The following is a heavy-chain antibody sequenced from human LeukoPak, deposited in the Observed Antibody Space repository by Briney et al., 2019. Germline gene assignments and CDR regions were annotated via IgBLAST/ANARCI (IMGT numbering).Heavy chain of an antibody. CDR3: ARVLYSSSWYAFDI. Sequence: SGPALLKPTQTLTFTCTFSGFSLSTSGMRVSWIRQPPGKALEWLARIDWDDAKFYSTSLKTRLTISKDTSKNQVVLTMTNMDPVDTATYYCARVLYSSSWYAFDIWGQGTMVTVSS. CDR2: IDWDDAK. D-gene: IGHD6-13*01. J-gene: IGHJ3*02. CDR1: GFSLSTSGMR. V-gene: IGHV2-70*04.